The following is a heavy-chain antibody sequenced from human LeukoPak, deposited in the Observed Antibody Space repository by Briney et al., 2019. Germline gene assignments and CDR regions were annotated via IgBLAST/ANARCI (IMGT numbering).Heavy chain of an antibody. D-gene: IGHD3-22*01. CDR1: GGSISNSGYF. Sequence: PSETLSLTCTVSGGSISNSGYFWGWIRQPPGKGLEWIGNIYYSGSTYYNPSLKSRVTISVDTSKNQFSLKLSSVTAADTAVYYCAKTYYYDPFDFWGQGTLVTVSS. J-gene: IGHJ4*02. V-gene: IGHV4-39*01. CDR3: AKTYYYDPFDF. CDR2: IYYSGST.